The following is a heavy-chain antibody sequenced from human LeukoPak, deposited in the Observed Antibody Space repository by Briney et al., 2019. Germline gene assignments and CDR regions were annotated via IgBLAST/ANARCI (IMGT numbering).Heavy chain of an antibody. Sequence: SVKVSCKASGGTFSSYTISWVRQAPGQGLEWMGRIIPILGIANYAQKFQGRVTITADKSTSTAYMELSSLRSEDTAVYYCARDGATGDFDYWGQGTPVAVSS. V-gene: IGHV1-69*04. CDR1: GGTFSSYT. CDR2: IIPILGIA. CDR3: ARDGATGDFDY. D-gene: IGHD7-27*01. J-gene: IGHJ4*02.